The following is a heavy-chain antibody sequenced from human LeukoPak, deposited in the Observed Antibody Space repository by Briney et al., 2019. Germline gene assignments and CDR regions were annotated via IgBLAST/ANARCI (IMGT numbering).Heavy chain of an antibody. V-gene: IGHV3-7*04. CDR1: RFTFSNYW. CDR3: ARGFTGYVFFDY. D-gene: IGHD5-12*01. CDR2: IKPDGSET. Sequence: TGGSLRLSCAASRFTFSNYWMSWVRQPAGKGLEWLANIKPDGSETHYVDSVRGRFTISRDNAKNSLYLQMNSLGAEDTAVYYCARGFTGYVFFDYWGQGILVTVSS. J-gene: IGHJ4*02.